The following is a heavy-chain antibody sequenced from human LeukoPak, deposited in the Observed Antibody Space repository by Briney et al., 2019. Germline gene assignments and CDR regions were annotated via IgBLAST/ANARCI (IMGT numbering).Heavy chain of an antibody. D-gene: IGHD6-19*01. V-gene: IGHV3-66*01. CDR3: ARKEDSSGWFDY. CDR2: TYSGGST. Sequence: PGGSLRLSCAASGFTVSSNYMSWVRQAPGKGLEWVSVTYSGGSTYYADSVKGRFTISRDNSKNTLYLQMNSLRAEDTAVYYRARKEDSSGWFDYWGQGTLVTVSS. CDR1: GFTVSSNY. J-gene: IGHJ4*02.